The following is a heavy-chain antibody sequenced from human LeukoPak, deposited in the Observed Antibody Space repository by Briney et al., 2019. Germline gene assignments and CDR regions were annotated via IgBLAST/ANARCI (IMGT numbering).Heavy chain of an antibody. CDR1: GFTFSDYA. Sequence: PGGSLRLSCEASGFTFSDYAMTWVRQIPGKGLEWLAYISTRGDAIYYADSVKGRFTISRDNAKNSLYLQMNSLRAEDTAVYYCARLPYCSGGSCYYGLMDVWGKGTTVTVSS. V-gene: IGHV3-48*03. D-gene: IGHD2-15*01. J-gene: IGHJ6*03. CDR2: ISTRGDAI. CDR3: ARLPYCSGGSCYYGLMDV.